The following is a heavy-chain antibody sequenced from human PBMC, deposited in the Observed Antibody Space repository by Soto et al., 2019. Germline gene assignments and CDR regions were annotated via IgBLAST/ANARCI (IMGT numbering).Heavy chain of an antibody. Sequence: SETLSLTCTVSGGSISSYYWSWIRQPAGKGLEWIGRIYTSRSTNYNPSLKSRVTMSVDTSKNQFSLKLSSVTAADTAVYYCARDRGGTMVRGVIKVYYYGMDVWGQGTTVTVSS. CDR3: ARDRGGTMVRGVIKVYYYGMDV. CDR1: GGSISSYY. J-gene: IGHJ6*02. V-gene: IGHV4-4*07. CDR2: IYTSRST. D-gene: IGHD3-10*01.